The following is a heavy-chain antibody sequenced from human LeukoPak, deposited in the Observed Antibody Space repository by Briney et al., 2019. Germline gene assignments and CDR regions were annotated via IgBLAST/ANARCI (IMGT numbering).Heavy chain of an antibody. CDR2: IRYDGSNK. J-gene: IGHJ4*02. Sequence: PGGSLRLSCAASGFTFSSYGMLWVRQAPGKGLEWVAFIRYDGSNKYYADSVKGRFTISRDNSKNTLYLQMNSLRAEDTAVYYCAKEKSRTGYFDYWGQGTLVTVSS. CDR3: AKEKSRTGYFDY. CDR1: GFTFSSYG. V-gene: IGHV3-30*02. D-gene: IGHD1-14*01.